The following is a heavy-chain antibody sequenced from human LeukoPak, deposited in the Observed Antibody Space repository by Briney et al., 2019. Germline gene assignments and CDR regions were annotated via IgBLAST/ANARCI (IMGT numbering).Heavy chain of an antibody. CDR3: AKDSYYYDPTFFDY. CDR1: GFTFSSYG. V-gene: IGHV3-23*01. CDR2: ISGSGGST. D-gene: IGHD3-22*01. Sequence: PGGSLRLSCAASGFTFSSYGMSWVRQAPGKGLEWVSDISGSGGSTYYADSVKGRFTISRDNSKNTLYLQMNSLRAEDTAVYYCAKDSYYYDPTFFDYWGQGTLVTVSS. J-gene: IGHJ4*02.